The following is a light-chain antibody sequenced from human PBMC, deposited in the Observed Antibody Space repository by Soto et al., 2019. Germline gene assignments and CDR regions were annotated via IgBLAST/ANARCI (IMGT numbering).Light chain of an antibody. V-gene: IGKV1-33*01. CDR3: QQYDTLPPIFT. J-gene: IGKJ3*01. CDR2: DAS. Sequence: DIQMTQSPSSLSASVGDRVTITCQASQDISNYLNWYQQKPGKAPKLLIYDASNLETGVPSRFSGSGSATDFTFTISSLQTEDIATYYCQQYDTLPPIFTFGPGTKVDIK. CDR1: QDISNY.